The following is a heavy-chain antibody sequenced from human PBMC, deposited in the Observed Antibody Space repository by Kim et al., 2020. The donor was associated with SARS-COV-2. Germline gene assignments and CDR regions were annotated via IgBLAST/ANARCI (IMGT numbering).Heavy chain of an antibody. J-gene: IGHJ4*02. D-gene: IGHD6-6*01. Sequence: YYVDAVKGRVTISRDNAKNSLYLQMNSLRAEDTAVYYCAGEGSSSSIFDYWGQGTLVTVSS. CDR3: AGEGSSSSIFDY. V-gene: IGHV3-7*01.